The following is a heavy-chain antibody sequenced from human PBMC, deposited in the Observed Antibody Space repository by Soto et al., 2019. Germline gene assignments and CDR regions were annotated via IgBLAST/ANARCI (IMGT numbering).Heavy chain of an antibody. CDR2: INHSGST. CDR3: ARKVPAAIFRARLDP. V-gene: IGHV4-34*01. J-gene: IGHJ5*02. D-gene: IGHD2-2*01. CDR1: GGSFSGYY. Sequence: LSLTCAVYGGSFSGYYWSWIRQPPGKGLEWIGEINHSGSTNYNPSLKSRVTISVDTSKNQFSLKLSSVTAADTAVYYCARKVPAAIFRARLDPWGQGTLVTVSS.